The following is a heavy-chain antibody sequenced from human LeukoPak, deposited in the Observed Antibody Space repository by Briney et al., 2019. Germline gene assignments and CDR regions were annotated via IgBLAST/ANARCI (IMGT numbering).Heavy chain of an antibody. J-gene: IGHJ3*02. CDR3: ASGYDFWSGYYEGIFDI. Sequence: SETLSLTCTVSGGSISSGDYYWSWIRQPPGKGLEWIGYIYYSGSTYYNPSLKSRVTISVDTSKNQFSLKLSSVTAADTAVYYCASGYDFWSGYYEGIFDIWGQGTMVTVSS. D-gene: IGHD3-3*01. V-gene: IGHV4-30-4*08. CDR2: IYYSGST. CDR1: GGSISSGDYY.